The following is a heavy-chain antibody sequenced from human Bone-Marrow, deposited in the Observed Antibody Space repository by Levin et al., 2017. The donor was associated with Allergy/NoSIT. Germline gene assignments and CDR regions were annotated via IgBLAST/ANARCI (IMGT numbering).Heavy chain of an antibody. CDR2: INHSGST. CDR3: ARAQWELAPFDY. D-gene: IGHD1-26*01. J-gene: IGHJ4*02. CDR1: GGSFSGYY. V-gene: IGHV4-34*01. Sequence: GSLRLSCAVYGGSFSGYYWSWIRQPPGKGLEWIGEINHSGSTNYNPSLKSRVTISVDTSKNQFSLKLSSVTAADTAVYYCARAQWELAPFDYWGQGTLVTVSS.